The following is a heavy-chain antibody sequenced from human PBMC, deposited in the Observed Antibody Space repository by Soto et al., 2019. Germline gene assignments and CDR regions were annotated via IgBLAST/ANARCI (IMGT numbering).Heavy chain of an antibody. CDR3: AGTMVGERAGYFDY. Sequence: SETLSLTCTVSGGSVSSGSYYWSWIRQPPGKGLEWIGYIYYRGCTNYNPSLKSRVTISVDTSKNQSSLKLSSVTAADTAVYYCAGTMVGERAGYFDYWCRGTLVTVSS. D-gene: IGHD1-26*01. V-gene: IGHV4-61*01. CDR2: IYYRGCT. J-gene: IGHJ4*02. CDR1: GGSVSSGSYY.